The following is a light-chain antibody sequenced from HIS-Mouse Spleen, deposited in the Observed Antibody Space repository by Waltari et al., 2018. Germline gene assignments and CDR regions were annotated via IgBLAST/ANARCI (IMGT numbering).Light chain of an antibody. CDR3: QSADSSGTYVV. CDR1: ALPKHY. CDR2: KDS. Sequence: SYELTQPPSVSVSPGQTAMITCSGDALPKHYAYWYQQKPGQAPVLVIYKDSERPSGIPERFSGSSSGTTVTLTISGVQAEDEADYYCQSADSSGTYVVFGGGTKLNVL. V-gene: IGLV3-25*03. J-gene: IGLJ2*01.